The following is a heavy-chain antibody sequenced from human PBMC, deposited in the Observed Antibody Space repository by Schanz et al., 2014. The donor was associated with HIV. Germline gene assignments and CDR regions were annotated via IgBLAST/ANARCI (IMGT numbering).Heavy chain of an antibody. V-gene: IGHV3-33*05. Sequence: QVQLVESGGGVVQPGTSLRLSCAVSGFTFSSYGMHWVRQAPGKGLEWVAVISYDGSKEYYADSVKGRFTISRDNSKNTLYLQMKSLRAEDTAVYYCARGSDIVATSKYYYGMDVWGQGTTVTVSS. D-gene: IGHD5-12*01. CDR1: GFTFSSYG. CDR3: ARGSDIVATSKYYYGMDV. CDR2: ISYDGSKE. J-gene: IGHJ6*02.